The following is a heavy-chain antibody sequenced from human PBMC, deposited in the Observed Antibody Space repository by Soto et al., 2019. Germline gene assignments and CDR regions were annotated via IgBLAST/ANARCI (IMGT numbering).Heavy chain of an antibody. Sequence: EVQLVEPGGGLVKPGGSLRLSCAASGFTFSSYSMNWVRQAPGKGLEWVSSISSSSSYIYYADSVKGRFTISRDNAKNSLYLQMNSLRAEDTAVYYCARDQGTLDPWGYYYYGMDVWGQGTTVTVSS. D-gene: IGHD3-16*01. V-gene: IGHV3-21*01. CDR3: ARDQGTLDPWGYYYYGMDV. J-gene: IGHJ6*02. CDR1: GFTFSSYS. CDR2: ISSSSSYI.